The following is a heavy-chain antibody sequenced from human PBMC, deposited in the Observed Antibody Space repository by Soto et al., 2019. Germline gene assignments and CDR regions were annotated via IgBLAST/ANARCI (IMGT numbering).Heavy chain of an antibody. D-gene: IGHD6-13*01. Sequence: QVQLVQSGAEVKKPGASVKVSCKASGYTFTSYDINWVRQATGQGLEWMGWMNPNSGNTGYAQKFQGRVTMTRNTSISTAYMELSSLRSEDTAVYYCARVAPIIAAINERVRYYFDYWGQGTLVTVSS. CDR1: GYTFTSYD. CDR3: ARVAPIIAAINERVRYYFDY. V-gene: IGHV1-8*01. J-gene: IGHJ4*02. CDR2: MNPNSGNT.